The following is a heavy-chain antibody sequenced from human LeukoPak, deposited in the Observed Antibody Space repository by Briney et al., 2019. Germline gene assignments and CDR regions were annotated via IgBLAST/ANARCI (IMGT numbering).Heavy chain of an antibody. J-gene: IGHJ4*02. Sequence: GGSLRLSCAASGFTFDDYAMSWVRQAPGKGLEWVSAISGSGGSTYYADSVKGRFTISRDNSKNTLYLQMNSLRAEDTAVYYCAKDSAIVVVPAAWDYWGQGTLVTVSS. CDR3: AKDSAIVVVPAAWDY. D-gene: IGHD2-2*01. CDR1: GFTFDDYA. V-gene: IGHV3-23*01. CDR2: ISGSGGST.